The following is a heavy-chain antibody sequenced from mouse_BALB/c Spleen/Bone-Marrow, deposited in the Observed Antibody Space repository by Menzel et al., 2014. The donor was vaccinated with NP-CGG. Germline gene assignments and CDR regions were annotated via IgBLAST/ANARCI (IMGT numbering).Heavy chain of an antibody. Sequence: EVQLVESGPGPVKPSQSLSLTCSVTGYSITSGYYWNWIRQFPGNKPEWMGYISYDGSNNYNPSLKDRISITRDTSKNQFFLKLNSVTTEDTATYYCANYYGSSYWYFDVWGAGTTVTVSS. CDR1: GYSITSGYY. D-gene: IGHD1-1*01. J-gene: IGHJ1*01. CDR3: ANYYGSSYWYFDV. CDR2: ISYDGSN. V-gene: IGHV3-6*02.